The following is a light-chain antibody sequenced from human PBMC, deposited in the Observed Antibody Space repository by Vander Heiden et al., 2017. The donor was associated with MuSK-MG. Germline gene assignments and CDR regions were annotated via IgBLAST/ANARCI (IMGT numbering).Light chain of an antibody. CDR1: QSISSS. CDR2: DAS. J-gene: IGKJ3*01. Sequence: EIVLTQSPGTLSLSPGERATLSCRASQSISSSLAWYQQKPGQAPRLFIYDASNRATGIPARFSGSGSGTDFTLTISSLEPEDFAVYYCQQCNNWPPLTFGPGTKVDIK. V-gene: IGKV3-11*01. CDR3: QQCNNWPPLT.